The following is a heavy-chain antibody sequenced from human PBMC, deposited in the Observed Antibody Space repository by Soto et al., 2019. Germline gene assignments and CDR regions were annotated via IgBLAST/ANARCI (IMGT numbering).Heavy chain of an antibody. Sequence: PSETLSLTCTVSGGSISSYYWSWIRQPPGKGLEWIGYIYYSGSTNYNPSLKSRVTISVDTSKNQFSLKLSSVTAADTAVYYCARATTSNADYYYGMDVWGQGTTVTVSS. D-gene: IGHD1-7*01. CDR3: ARATTSNADYYYGMDV. V-gene: IGHV4-59*01. CDR1: GGSISSYY. J-gene: IGHJ6*02. CDR2: IYYSGST.